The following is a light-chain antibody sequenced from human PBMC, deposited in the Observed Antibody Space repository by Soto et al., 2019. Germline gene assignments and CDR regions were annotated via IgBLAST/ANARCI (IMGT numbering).Light chain of an antibody. V-gene: IGLV1-44*01. CDR2: SNN. J-gene: IGLJ1*01. CDR1: SSNIGRNS. CDR3: ATWDDSLNGYV. Sequence: QSVLTQPPSASATPGQRVTISCSGTSSNIGRNSVNWYQQLPGTAPKVLIYSNNQRPSGVPDRFSGSKSGTSASLAISGLQYEEEADYYCATWDDSLNGYVFGTGTKLTVL.